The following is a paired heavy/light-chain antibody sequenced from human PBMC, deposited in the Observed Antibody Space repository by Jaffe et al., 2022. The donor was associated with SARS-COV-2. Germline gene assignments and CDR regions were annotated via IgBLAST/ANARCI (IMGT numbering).Heavy chain of an antibody. CDR1: GFTFSNAW. V-gene: IGHV3-15*01. CDR3: TTEVTYYDILTGEPYYYYGMDV. D-gene: IGHD3-9*01. J-gene: IGHJ6*02. Sequence: EVQLVESGGGLVKPGGSLRLSCAASGFTFSNAWMSWVRQAPGKGLEWVGRIKSKTDGGTTDYAAPVKGRFTISRDDSKNTLYLQMNSLKTEDTAVYYCTTEVTYYDILTGEPYYYYGMDVWGQGTTVTVSS. CDR2: IKSKTDGGTT.
Light chain of an antibody. V-gene: IGLV2-14*01. CDR2: EVS. J-gene: IGLJ1*01. CDR1: SSDVGGYNY. CDR3: SSYTSSSTKV. Sequence: QSALTQPASVSGSPGQSITISCTGTSSDVGGYNYVSWYQQHPGKAPKLMIYEVSNRPSGVPDRFSGSKSGNTASLTISGLQAEDEADYYCSSYTSSSTKVFGTGTKVTVL.